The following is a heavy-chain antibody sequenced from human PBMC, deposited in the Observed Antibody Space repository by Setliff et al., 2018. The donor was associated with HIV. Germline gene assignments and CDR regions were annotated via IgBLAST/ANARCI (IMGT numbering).Heavy chain of an antibody. CDR3: ARLSSGWYNWFDP. CDR2: IYYGGST. J-gene: IGHJ5*02. CDR1: GYSISNGYY. D-gene: IGHD6-19*01. Sequence: SETLSLTCALSGYSISNGYYWGWIRQPSGKGLEWIGTIYYGGSTYYNAALKSRGSISADTSKNQLSLKVNSVTVADTAVYYCARLSSGWYNWFDPWGQGTLVTVSS. V-gene: IGHV4-38-2*01.